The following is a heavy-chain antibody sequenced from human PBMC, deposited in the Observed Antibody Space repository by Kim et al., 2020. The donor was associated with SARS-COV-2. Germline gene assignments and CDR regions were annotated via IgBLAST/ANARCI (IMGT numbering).Heavy chain of an antibody. Sequence: GGSLRLSCAASGFTFSSYWMSWVRQAPGKGLEWVANIKQDGSEKYYVDSVKGRFTISRDNAKNSLYLQMNSLRAEDTAVYYCARGTYYDILTGYWGDAFDIWGQGTMVTVSS. CDR2: IKQDGSEK. J-gene: IGHJ3*02. CDR3: ARGTYYDILTGYWGDAFDI. V-gene: IGHV3-7*04. D-gene: IGHD3-9*01. CDR1: GFTFSSYW.